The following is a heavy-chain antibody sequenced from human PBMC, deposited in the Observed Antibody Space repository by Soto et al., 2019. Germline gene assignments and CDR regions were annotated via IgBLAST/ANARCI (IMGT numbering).Heavy chain of an antibody. D-gene: IGHD3-10*01. V-gene: IGHV4-31*03. CDR1: GGSISSGGYY. CDR2: IYYSGST. CDR3: ARARVTMVRGVIGEQFFDY. Sequence: SETLSLTCTVSGGSISSGGYYWSWIRQHPGKGLEWIGYIYYSGSTYYNPSLKSRVTISVDTSKNQFSLKLSSVTAADTAVYYCARARVTMVRGVIGEQFFDYWGQGTLVTVSS. J-gene: IGHJ4*02.